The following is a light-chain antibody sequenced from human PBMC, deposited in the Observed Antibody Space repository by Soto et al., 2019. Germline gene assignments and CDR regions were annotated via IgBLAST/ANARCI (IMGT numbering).Light chain of an antibody. V-gene: IGKV3-11*01. CDR2: DAS. CDR3: HQRSNGLS. J-gene: IGKJ3*01. Sequence: EIVLTQSPAILSLSPGERATFSCRASQSVSRNLDWYQHKPGQTPRLLIYDASNRATGIPVRFSGSGSGTDFTLTISSLEPEDLAVYYCHQRSNGLSFGPGTKVDIK. CDR1: QSVSRN.